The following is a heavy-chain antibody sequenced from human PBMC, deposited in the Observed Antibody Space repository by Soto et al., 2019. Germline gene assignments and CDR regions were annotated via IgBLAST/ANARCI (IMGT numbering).Heavy chain of an antibody. CDR3: ARRYGGNFDY. D-gene: IGHD2-15*01. J-gene: IGHJ4*02. Sequence: QVQLQESGPGLVKPSQTLSLTCTVSGGSISSGGYYWCWIRQHAGMGLEWIGYMYYSGRTYYNPSLKCRVTISVDTSKNQFSLKLRSVTAANTAVYYCARRYGGNFDYWGQGTLVTVSS. CDR1: GGSISSGGYY. V-gene: IGHV4-31*03. CDR2: MYYSGRT.